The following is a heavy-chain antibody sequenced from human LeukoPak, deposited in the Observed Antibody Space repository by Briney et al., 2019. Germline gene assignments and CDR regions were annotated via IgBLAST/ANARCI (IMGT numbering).Heavy chain of an antibody. Sequence: GGSLRLSCAASGFAVSRNYMSWVRQAPGKGLEWVSEIYRDDSTYYAASVKGRFSIFRDNSKNTVYLQMNSLSADDTAVYYCARELREHGVFDIWGQGTMVTVSS. CDR2: IYRDDST. V-gene: IGHV3-53*01. J-gene: IGHJ3*02. CDR3: ARELREHGVFDI. D-gene: IGHD1/OR15-1a*01. CDR1: GFAVSRNY.